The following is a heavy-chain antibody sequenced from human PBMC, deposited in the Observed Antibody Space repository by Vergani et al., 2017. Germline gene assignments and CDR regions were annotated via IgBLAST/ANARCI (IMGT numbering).Heavy chain of an antibody. J-gene: IGHJ4*02. CDR1: GGSISSYY. D-gene: IGHD3-16*01. CDR3: AGGGNEPVDY. V-gene: IGHV4-59*01. CDR2: IYYSGST. Sequence: QVQLLESGPGLVKPSETLSLSCTVSGGSISSYYWSWIRQPPGKGLEWVGYIYYSGSTNYNPSLKSRVTISVDTSKNQFSLKLSSVTAADTAVYYCAGGGNEPVDYWGQGPLVTVSS.